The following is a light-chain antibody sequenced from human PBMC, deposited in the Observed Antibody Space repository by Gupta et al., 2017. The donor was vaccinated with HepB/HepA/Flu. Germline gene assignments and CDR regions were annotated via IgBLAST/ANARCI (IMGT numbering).Light chain of an antibody. CDR2: GNN. CDR1: SSHIGSNT. CDR3: AAWDDSLNGVV. Sequence: QSVVPQPPSASGTPGQRVTISCSGSSSHIGSNTVNWYQQPPGTAPKLLAYGNNQRPSGVPDRFSGSKSGTSASLAISGLQSEDEADYYCAAWDDSLNGVVFGGGTKLTVL. V-gene: IGLV1-44*01. J-gene: IGLJ2*01.